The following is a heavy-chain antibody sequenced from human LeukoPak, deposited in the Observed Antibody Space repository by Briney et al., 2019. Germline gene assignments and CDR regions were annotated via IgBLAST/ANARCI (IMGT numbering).Heavy chain of an antibody. Sequence: PGGSLRLSCAVSRFSFNPDTMNWVRQAPGKGLEWLSSISSSGQSKYYADSVRGRFIISRDNAKKLLELQMNSLRAEDTAVYYCVRGDRRDLWGQGTLVTVSS. V-gene: IGHV3-21*01. D-gene: IGHD2-21*02. CDR1: RFSFNPDT. CDR2: ISSSGQSK. CDR3: VRGDRRDL. J-gene: IGHJ4*02.